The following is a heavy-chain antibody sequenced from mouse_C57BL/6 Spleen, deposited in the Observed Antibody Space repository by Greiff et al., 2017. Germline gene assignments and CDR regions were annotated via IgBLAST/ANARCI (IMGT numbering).Heavy chain of an antibody. CDR2: IHPNSGST. CDR1: GYTFTSYW. D-gene: IGHD1-1*01. CDR3: ARTYGSGGYSFDY. Sequence: QVQLKESGAELVKPGASVKLSCKASGYTFTSYWMHWVKQRPGQGLEWIGMIHPNSGSTNYNEKFKSKATLTVDKSSSTAYMQISNLTSEDSAVYYCARTYGSGGYSFDYWGQGTTLTVSS. V-gene: IGHV1-64*01. J-gene: IGHJ2*01.